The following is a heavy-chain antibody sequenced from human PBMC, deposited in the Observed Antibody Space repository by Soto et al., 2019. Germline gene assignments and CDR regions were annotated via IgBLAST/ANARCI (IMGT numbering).Heavy chain of an antibody. J-gene: IGHJ2*01. V-gene: IGHV3-23*01. Sequence: EVQLLESGGGLIQPGGSLRLSCTASGFTFINYAMNWVRQAPGKGLEWVSGTSGGGDVAFYADSVKGRFAISRDNSKNTQYLQMNSLRAEDTALDYCVKKSIGTVTNPVYWSFDLWGRGTLVTVSS. CDR2: TSGGGDVA. CDR1: GFTFINYA. D-gene: IGHD4-17*01. CDR3: VKKSIGTVTNPVYWSFDL.